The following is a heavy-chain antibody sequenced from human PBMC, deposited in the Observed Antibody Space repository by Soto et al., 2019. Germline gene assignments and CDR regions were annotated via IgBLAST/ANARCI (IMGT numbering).Heavy chain of an antibody. CDR2: ISGSGGST. V-gene: IGHV3-23*01. CDR3: AKVKYPYYYDSSAPRDAFDI. J-gene: IGHJ3*02. D-gene: IGHD3-22*01. Sequence: GGSLRLSCAASGFTFSSYAMGWVRQAPGKGLEWVSAISGSGGSTYYADSVKGRFTISRDNSKNTLYLQMNSLRAEDTAVYYCAKVKYPYYYDSSAPRDAFDIWGQGTMVTVSS. CDR1: GFTFSSYA.